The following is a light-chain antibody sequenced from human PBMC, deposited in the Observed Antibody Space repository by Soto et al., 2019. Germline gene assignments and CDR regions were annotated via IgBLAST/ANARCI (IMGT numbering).Light chain of an antibody. J-gene: IGLJ1*01. V-gene: IGLV1-47*01. CDR3: AKWDDSLRVYV. Sequence: QSVLPQPPSASGTPGQRVTISCSTSNSRSGSNYVYWYQQLPGAAPKLLIYRNDQRPSGVPDRFSGSNSGTSASLAISGLRSEDEGDYFCAKWDDSLRVYVFGSGTKLTVL. CDR2: RND. CDR1: NSRSGSNY.